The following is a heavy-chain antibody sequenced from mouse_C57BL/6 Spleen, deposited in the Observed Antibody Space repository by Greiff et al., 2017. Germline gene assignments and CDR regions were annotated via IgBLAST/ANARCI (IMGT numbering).Heavy chain of an antibody. Sequence: QVQLQQPGAELVRPGSSVKLSCKASGYTFTSYWMDWVKQRPGQGLEWIGNIYPSDSETHYNQKFKDKATLTVDKSSSTAYMQLSSLTSEDSAVYYCARGGYGSSYYFDYWGQGTTLTVSS. D-gene: IGHD1-1*01. CDR2: IYPSDSET. CDR1: GYTFTSYW. V-gene: IGHV1-61*01. J-gene: IGHJ2*01. CDR3: ARGGYGSSYYFDY.